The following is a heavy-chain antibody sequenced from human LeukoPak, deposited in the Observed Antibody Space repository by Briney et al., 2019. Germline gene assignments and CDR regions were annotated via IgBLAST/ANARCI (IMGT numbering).Heavy chain of an antibody. D-gene: IGHD1-26*01. CDR1: GCTFTNYW. Sequence: GGSLRLTCAASGCTFTNYWWHWVRQPPGEGLVWVSRINCDGSVKRYADSVKGRFTISRDNAKNTVYLQMNSLRTDDTAVYYCARDRGALDYWGQGTLVTVSS. J-gene: IGHJ4*02. CDR3: ARDRGALDY. V-gene: IGHV3-74*01. CDR2: INCDGSVK.